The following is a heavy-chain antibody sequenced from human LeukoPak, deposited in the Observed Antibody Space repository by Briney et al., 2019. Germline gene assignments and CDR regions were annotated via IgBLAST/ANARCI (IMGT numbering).Heavy chain of an antibody. D-gene: IGHD5-12*01. CDR1: GYTFTGYY. J-gene: IGHJ5*02. CDR2: IDTNTGNP. V-gene: IGHV7-4-1*02. CDR3: ARAGDIVATIGFDP. Sequence: GASVKVSCKASGYTFTGYYMHWVRQAPGQGLEWMGWIDTNTGNPTYAQGFTGRFVFSLDTSVSTAYLQISSLKAEDTAVYYCARAGDIVATIGFDPWGQGTLVTVSS.